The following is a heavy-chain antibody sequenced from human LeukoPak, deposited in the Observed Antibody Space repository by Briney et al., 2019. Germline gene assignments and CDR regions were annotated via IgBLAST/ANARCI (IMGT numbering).Heavy chain of an antibody. CDR3: ARATASGSGRAYDR. V-gene: IGHV4-34*01. D-gene: IGHD3-10*01. Sequence: SETLSLTCAVYGESMIGYYWTWIRQPPGKRLEWIGEIHHSGGTNSNPSLKNRVTMSLDMSKNQFSLKLNSVTAADTAVYFCARATASGSGRAYDRWAQGNLVPVSS. J-gene: IGHJ5*02. CDR1: GESMIGYY. CDR2: IHHSGGT.